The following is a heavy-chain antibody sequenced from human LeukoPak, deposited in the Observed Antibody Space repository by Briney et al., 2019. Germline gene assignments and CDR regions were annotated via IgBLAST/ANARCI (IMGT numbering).Heavy chain of an antibody. Sequence: SETLSLTCAVSGASISDYYWTWIRRPAGKGLEWIGEINHSGSTNYNPSLKSRVTISVDTSKNQFSLKLSSVTAADTAVYYCARGKPGIAVAGDPSSSSFDYWGQGTLVTVSS. CDR3: ARGKPGIAVAGDPSSSSFDY. V-gene: IGHV4-34*01. D-gene: IGHD6-19*01. CDR1: GASISDYY. J-gene: IGHJ4*02. CDR2: INHSGST.